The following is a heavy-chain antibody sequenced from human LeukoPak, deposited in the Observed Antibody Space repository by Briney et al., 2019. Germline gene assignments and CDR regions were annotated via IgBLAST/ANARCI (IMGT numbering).Heavy chain of an antibody. J-gene: IGHJ4*02. D-gene: IGHD3-22*01. CDR2: INHSGST. V-gene: IGHV4-34*01. CDR3: ARDYYYDSSGYYLPSDY. CDR1: GGSFSGYY. Sequence: PSETLSLTCAVYGGSFSGYYWSWIRQPPGKGLEWIGEINHSGSTNYNPSLKSRVTISVDTSKNQSSLKLSSVTAADTAVYYCARDYYYDSSGYYLPSDYWGQGTLVTVSS.